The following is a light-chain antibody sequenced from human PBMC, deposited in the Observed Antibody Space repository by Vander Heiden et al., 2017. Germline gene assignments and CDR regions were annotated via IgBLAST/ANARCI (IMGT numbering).Light chain of an antibody. Sequence: QSVLTQPLSVSGAAGERVTNACTGRNSHIGTGYEVHWHQQFPRRAPKLLIYGNTNRPSGVSARFSGFKSGTSASLAISGLQAADAADYYCQSFDISLSVIFGGGTRLTVL. J-gene: IGLJ2*01. V-gene: IGLV1-40*01. CDR3: QSFDISLSVI. CDR1: NSHIGTGYE. CDR2: GNT.